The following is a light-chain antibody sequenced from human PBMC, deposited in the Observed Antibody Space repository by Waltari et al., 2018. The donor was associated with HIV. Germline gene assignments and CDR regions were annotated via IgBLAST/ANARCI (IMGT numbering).Light chain of an antibody. CDR1: KSNIGRKN. V-gene: IGLV1-47*01. Sequence: HSVLTQPPAASGTPGQSLTIPCSRSKSNIGRKNVYLYQHVPGTAPKLLMYRNDQRPSGVPDRFSGSKSGTSASLAISGLRSEDEADYYCVVWDDSLSGVVFGGGTKLTVL. CDR2: RND. CDR3: VVWDDSLSGVV. J-gene: IGLJ2*01.